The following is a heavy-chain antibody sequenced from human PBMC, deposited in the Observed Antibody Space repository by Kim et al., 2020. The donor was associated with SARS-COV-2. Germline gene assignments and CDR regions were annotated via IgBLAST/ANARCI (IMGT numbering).Heavy chain of an antibody. V-gene: IGHV3-74*01. D-gene: IGHD1-1*01. CDR2: T. CDR3: ATGNNWSFDY. Sequence: TVHAESVKGRFTVSRDNAKNTMYLQLSTLRAEDTAVYYCATGNNWSFDYWGPGTLVTVSS. J-gene: IGHJ4*02.